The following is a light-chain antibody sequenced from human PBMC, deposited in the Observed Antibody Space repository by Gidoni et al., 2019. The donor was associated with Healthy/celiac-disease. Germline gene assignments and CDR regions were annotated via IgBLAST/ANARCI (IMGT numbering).Light chain of an antibody. CDR1: QSVSSSY. V-gene: IGKV3-20*01. Sequence: EIVLTQSPGTLSLSPGERATLSCRASQSVSSSYLASQAPPYGASSRATGIPDRFSGSGSGTDFTLTISRLEPEDFAVYYCQQYGSSPPTFGQGTKLEIK. J-gene: IGKJ2*01. CDR3: QQYGSSPPT. CDR2: GAS.